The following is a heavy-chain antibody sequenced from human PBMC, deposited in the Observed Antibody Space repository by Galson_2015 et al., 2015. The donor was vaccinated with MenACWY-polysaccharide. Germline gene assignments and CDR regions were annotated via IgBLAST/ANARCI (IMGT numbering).Heavy chain of an antibody. CDR2: INQEGSER. CDR1: GFSFTTYW. V-gene: IGHV3-7*03. CDR3: VRQGYFSDSSGSPGSHYFDS. D-gene: IGHD3-22*01. J-gene: IGHJ4*02. Sequence: SLRLSCAASGFSFTTYWMSWVRQAPGQGLQWVANINQEGSERYFVDSVKGRFTISRDNAKNSLYLQMNSLRVDDTAVYYCVRQGYFSDSSGSPGSHYFDSWGQGTLVTVSS.